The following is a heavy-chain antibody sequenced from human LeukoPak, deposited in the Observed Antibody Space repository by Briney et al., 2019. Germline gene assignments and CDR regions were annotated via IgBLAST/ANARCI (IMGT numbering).Heavy chain of an antibody. V-gene: IGHV1-2*06. CDR2: INPNSGGR. Sequence: ASVKVSCKASGYTFTGYYMHWVRQAPGQGLEWMGRINPNSGGRNYAQKFQGRVTMTRDTSISTAYMELSRLRSDDTAVYYCARELEYSSPPGRYYYYGMDVWGQGTTVTVSS. D-gene: IGHD6-6*01. CDR1: GYTFTGYY. CDR3: ARELEYSSPPGRYYYYGMDV. J-gene: IGHJ6*02.